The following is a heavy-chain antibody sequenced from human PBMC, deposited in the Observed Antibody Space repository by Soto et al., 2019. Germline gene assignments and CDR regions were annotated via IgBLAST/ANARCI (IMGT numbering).Heavy chain of an antibody. CDR2: IYDSGST. CDR3: AASYYAILTGHVAFDI. CDR1: GASFSHFY. D-gene: IGHD3-9*01. V-gene: IGHV4-59*01. J-gene: IGHJ3*02. Sequence: QVQLQESGPRLVKPSETLSLTCTVSGASFSHFYWSWIRQAPGKGLEWLGYIYDSGSTNYNPSVNSRVTMSVDTSKTQFSLDLGSVTAADTAVYFCAASYYAILTGHVAFDIWGHGTMVTVSS.